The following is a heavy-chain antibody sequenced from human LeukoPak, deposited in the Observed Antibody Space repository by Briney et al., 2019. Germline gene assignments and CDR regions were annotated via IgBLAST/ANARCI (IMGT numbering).Heavy chain of an antibody. J-gene: IGHJ4*02. Sequence: PSQTLSLTCTVSGGSISSGDYYWSWIRQPPGKGLEWIGYIYYSGSTYYNPSLKSRVTISVDTPKNQFSLKLSSVTAADTAVYYCARDPLHYDILTGFSSRGVDYWGQGTLVTVSS. V-gene: IGHV4-30-4*01. CDR3: ARDPLHYDILTGFSSRGVDY. CDR2: IYYSGST. D-gene: IGHD3-9*01. CDR1: GGSISSGDYY.